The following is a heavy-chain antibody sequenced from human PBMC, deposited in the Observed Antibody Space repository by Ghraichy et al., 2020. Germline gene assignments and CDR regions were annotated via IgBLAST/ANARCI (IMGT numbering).Heavy chain of an antibody. CDR1: GGSISSGDYY. Sequence: SETLSLTCTVSGGSISSGDYYWSWIRQPPGKGLEWIGYIYYSGTTYYNPSLKSRITISVDTSKNQFSLKLNSVTAADTAVYYCARVPLIYCSGGSCYSFDYWGQGTLVTVSS. J-gene: IGHJ4*02. CDR2: IYYSGTT. V-gene: IGHV4-30-4*01. D-gene: IGHD2-15*01. CDR3: ARVPLIYCSGGSCYSFDY.